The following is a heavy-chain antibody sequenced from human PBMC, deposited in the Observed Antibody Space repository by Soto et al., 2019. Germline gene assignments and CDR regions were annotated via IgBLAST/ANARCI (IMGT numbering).Heavy chain of an antibody. CDR2: IYYSGST. J-gene: IGHJ3*02. D-gene: IGHD3-3*01. V-gene: IGHV4-31*03. Sequence: PSETLSLTCTVSGGSISSGGYYWSWIRQHPGKGLEWIGYIYYSGSTYYNPSLKSRVTISVDTSKNQFSLKLSSVTAADTAVYYCARGWFGGTTFGDDAFDIWGQGTMVTVSS. CDR3: ARGWFGGTTFGDDAFDI. CDR1: GGSISSGGYY.